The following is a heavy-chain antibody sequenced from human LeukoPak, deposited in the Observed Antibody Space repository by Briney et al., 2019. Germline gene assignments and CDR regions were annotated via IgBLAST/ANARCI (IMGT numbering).Heavy chain of an antibody. J-gene: IGHJ4*02. CDR3: ATRGAAAGTFEFDY. V-gene: IGHV6-1*01. Sequence: SQTLSLTCAISGDSVSSNSAAWNWIRQSPSRGLEWLGRTYYRSKWYNDYAVSVKSRITINPDTSKNQFSLKLSSVTAADTAVYYCATRGAAAGTFEFDYWGQGTLVTVSS. D-gene: IGHD6-13*01. CDR2: TYYRSKWYN. CDR1: GDSVSSNSAA.